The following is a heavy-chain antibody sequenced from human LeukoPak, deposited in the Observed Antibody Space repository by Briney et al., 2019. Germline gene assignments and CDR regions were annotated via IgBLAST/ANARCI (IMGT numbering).Heavy chain of an antibody. D-gene: IGHD5-12*01. V-gene: IGHV3-23*01. CDR2: ISGSGDTT. CDR3: AKDRGYDFSYGMDV. CDR1: GIIFSSYG. Sequence: PGGSLRLSCAASGIIFSSYGMSWVRQAPGKGLEWVSIISGSGDTTFYAESVKGRFAISRDNSKNTLYLQMNGLRVADTAVYYCAKDRGYDFSYGMDVWGQGTTVTVSS. J-gene: IGHJ6*02.